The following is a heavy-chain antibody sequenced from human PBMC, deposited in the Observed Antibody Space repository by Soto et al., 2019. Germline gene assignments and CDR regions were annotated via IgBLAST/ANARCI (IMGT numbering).Heavy chain of an antibody. Sequence: SETLSLTCTVSGGSISSYYWGWIRQSPGKGLEWIGSVYYRGRSYSKSSVKSRVTISVDTSKNQFSLNLNAVTASDTAVYFCVSQRTSVLTQAYFDYWGPGALVTVSS. V-gene: IGHV4-39*01. CDR2: VYYRGRS. CDR1: GGSISSYY. J-gene: IGHJ4*02. CDR3: VSQRTSVLTQAYFDY. D-gene: IGHD2-8*01.